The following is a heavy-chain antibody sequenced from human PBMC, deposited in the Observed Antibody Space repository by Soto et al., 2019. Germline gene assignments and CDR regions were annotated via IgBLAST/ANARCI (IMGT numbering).Heavy chain of an antibody. CDR3: ATDSSSRPSFY. CDR2: IKQDGSDK. V-gene: IGHV3-7*01. Sequence: PGGSLRLSCAASGFTFSSYWMSWVRQAPGKGLEWVANIKQDGSDKYYVDSVKGRFTISRDNAKNSLYLQMNSLRAEDTAVYYCATDSSSRPSFYWGQGTLVTVS. D-gene: IGHD6-6*01. CDR1: GFTFSSYW. J-gene: IGHJ4*02.